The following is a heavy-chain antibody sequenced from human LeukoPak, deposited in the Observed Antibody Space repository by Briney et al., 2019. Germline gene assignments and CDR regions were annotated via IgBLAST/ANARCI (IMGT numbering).Heavy chain of an antibody. V-gene: IGHV4-4*02. CDR1: GGXISNTNC. J-gene: IGHJ4*02. Sequence: PSETLSLTCGVSGGXISNTNCWSWVRQPPGQGLEWIGEISLTGLTHYNSSLESRVTVSLDKSKNQLSLNLTSVTAADTAVYYCSRENGAFSPFGYWGQGTLVTVLS. D-gene: IGHD2-8*01. CDR3: SRENGAFSPFGY. CDR2: ISLTGLT.